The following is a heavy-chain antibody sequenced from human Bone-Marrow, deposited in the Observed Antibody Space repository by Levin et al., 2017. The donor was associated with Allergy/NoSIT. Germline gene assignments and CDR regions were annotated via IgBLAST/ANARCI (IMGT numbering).Heavy chain of an antibody. CDR3: AIGVWGGNVNDAFDI. Sequence: GESLKISCKGSGYRFSSYWIAWVRQMPGKGLEWMGIIFPGDSDTRYSPSFQGQVTISADTSISTAYLQWSSLKASDTAIYYCAIGVWGGNVNDAFDIWGQGTMVTVSS. V-gene: IGHV5-51*01. CDR2: IFPGDSDT. J-gene: IGHJ3*02. D-gene: IGHD2-8*01. CDR1: GYRFSSYW.